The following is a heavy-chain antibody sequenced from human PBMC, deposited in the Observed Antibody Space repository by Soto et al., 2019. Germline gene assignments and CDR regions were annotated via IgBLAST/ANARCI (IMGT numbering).Heavy chain of an antibody. D-gene: IGHD2-2*01. CDR1: GYAFSSYW. CDR3: ARGYCTTTICDPWFDP. CDR2: IYPGDSDT. Sequence: GESLKISCQGSGYAFSSYWIAWVRQMPGKGLEWMGIIYPGDSDTRHSPSFQGQVTISVDKSTTTAYLQWSSLKASDTAMYYCARGYCTTTICDPWFDPWGQGTLVTVSS. J-gene: IGHJ5*02. V-gene: IGHV5-51*01.